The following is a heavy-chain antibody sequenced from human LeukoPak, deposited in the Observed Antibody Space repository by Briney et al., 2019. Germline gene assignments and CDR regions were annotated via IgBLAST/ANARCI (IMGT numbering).Heavy chain of an antibody. Sequence: GGSLRLSCAASGFTFSSYSMNWVRQAPGKGLEWVSSISSSSSYIYYADSVKGRFTISRDNAKNSLYLQMNSLRAEDTAVYYCAMEGIAAAGKGDFDYWGQGTLVAVSS. CDR3: AMEGIAAAGKGDFDY. J-gene: IGHJ4*02. CDR2: ISSSSSYI. CDR1: GFTFSSYS. V-gene: IGHV3-21*01. D-gene: IGHD6-13*01.